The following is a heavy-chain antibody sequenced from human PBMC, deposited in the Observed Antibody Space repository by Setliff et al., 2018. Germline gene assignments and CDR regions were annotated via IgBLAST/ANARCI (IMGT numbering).Heavy chain of an antibody. Sequence: SCKASGDTFSTYAMTWVRQAPGKGLEWVAFVRYDGYNKYYADFVKGRFTISRDNAKNTLYLQMNSLTTEDTAVYYCAKDSLEVVIALHGMDVWGQGTTVTVSS. D-gene: IGHD2-21*01. CDR2: VRYDGYNK. V-gene: IGHV3-30*02. CDR1: GDTFSTYA. J-gene: IGHJ6*02. CDR3: AKDSLEVVIALHGMDV.